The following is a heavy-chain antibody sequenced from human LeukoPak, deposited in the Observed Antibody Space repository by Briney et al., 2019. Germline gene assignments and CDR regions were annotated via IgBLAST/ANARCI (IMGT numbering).Heavy chain of an antibody. D-gene: IGHD1-1*01. CDR3: ARAPVSYNSGPYFDF. J-gene: IGHJ4*02. Sequence: ASVKVSCKASGCSVTGHYIHWVRQAPRQGPEWMGYINPNSGGTNYAPKFHGRVTMARDTSISTVSLEVSGLRSDDTAVYYCARAPVSYNSGPYFDFWGQGALVTVSS. CDR2: INPNSGGT. CDR1: GCSVTGHY. V-gene: IGHV1-2*02.